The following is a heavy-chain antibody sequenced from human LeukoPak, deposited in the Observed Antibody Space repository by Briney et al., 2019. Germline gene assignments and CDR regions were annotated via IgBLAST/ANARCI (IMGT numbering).Heavy chain of an antibody. Sequence: SVKVSCKASGGTFSSYAISWVPQAPGQGLEWMGGIIPICGAAKYAQKFQGRVTITTDESTSTAYMELSSLRSEDTAVYYCACGYSSSWYEGQLGDIVVVVAATPFDYWGQGTLVTVSS. CDR1: GGTFSSYA. D-gene: IGHD2-15*01. CDR2: IIPICGAA. CDR3: ACGYSSSWYEGQLGDIVVVVAATPFDY. J-gene: IGHJ4*02. V-gene: IGHV1-69*05.